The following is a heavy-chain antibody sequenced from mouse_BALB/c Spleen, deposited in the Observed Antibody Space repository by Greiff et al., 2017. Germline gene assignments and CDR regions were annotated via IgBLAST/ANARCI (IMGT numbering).Heavy chain of an antibody. CDR3: ARARYDGYYPFAY. Sequence: QVQLKESGPGLVAPSQSLSITCTVSGFSLTSYGVHWVRQPPGKGLEWLGVIWAGGSTNYNSALMSRLSISKDNSKSQVFLKMNSLQTDDTAMYYCARARYDGYYPFAYWGQGTLVTVSA. J-gene: IGHJ3*01. CDR1: GFSLTSYG. CDR2: IWAGGST. V-gene: IGHV2-9*02. D-gene: IGHD2-3*01.